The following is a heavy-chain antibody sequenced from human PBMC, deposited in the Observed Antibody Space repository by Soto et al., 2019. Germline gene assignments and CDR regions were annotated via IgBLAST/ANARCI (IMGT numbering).Heavy chain of an antibody. CDR2: VHYSGST. CDR1: GDSMSSYY. CDR3: ARFPPFLTVINGFDP. J-gene: IGHJ5*02. V-gene: IGHV4-59*01. D-gene: IGHD4-17*01. Sequence: SETLSLTCTVSGDSMSSYYWSRLRQPPGKGLEWIGYVHYSGSTKYNPSLKSRVTMSLDTSKNQFSLQLSSVTAADTAVYYCARFPPFLTVINGFDPWGQGTLVTVSP.